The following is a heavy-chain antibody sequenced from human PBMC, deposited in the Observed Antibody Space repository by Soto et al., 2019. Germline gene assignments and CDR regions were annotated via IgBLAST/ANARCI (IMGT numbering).Heavy chain of an antibody. CDR1: GGSISSYY. Sequence: SETLSLTCSVSGGSISSYYWSWIRQPAGKGLEWIGRIYTSGSPNYNPSLKSRVTMSVDTSKNQFSLNLRSVTAADTAVYYCARYSNNCFDPWGQGTMVTVYS. V-gene: IGHV4-4*07. J-gene: IGHJ5*02. D-gene: IGHD2-15*01. CDR2: IYTSGSP. CDR3: ARYSNNCFDP.